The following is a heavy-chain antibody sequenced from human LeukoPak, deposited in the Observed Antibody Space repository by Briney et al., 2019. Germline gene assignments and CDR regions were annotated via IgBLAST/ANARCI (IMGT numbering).Heavy chain of an antibody. D-gene: IGHD2-15*01. J-gene: IGHJ3*01. CDR1: GFTFDDYA. CDR2: MYSGGST. Sequence: GGSLRLSCAASGFTFDDYAMTWVRQSPRKGLEWVSIMYSGGSTDYADSVKGRFIISRDHSKNTLYLQMNSLRAEDTAVYYCARDRYCSGGSCYGDAFDLWGQGTMVTVSS. V-gene: IGHV3-53*01. CDR3: ARDRYCSGGSCYGDAFDL.